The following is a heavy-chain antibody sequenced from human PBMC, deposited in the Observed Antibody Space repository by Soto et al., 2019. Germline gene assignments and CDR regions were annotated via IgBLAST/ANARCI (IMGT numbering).Heavy chain of an antibody. V-gene: IGHV3-30-3*01. J-gene: IGHJ4*02. CDR1: GFTFSSYA. CDR2: ISYDGSNK. CDR3: ARGPASSGYPYYFDY. Sequence: GGSLRLSCAASGFTFSSYAMHWVRQAPGKGLEWVAVISYDGSNKYYADSVKGRFTISRDNSKNTLYLQMNSLRAEDTAVYYCARGPASSGYPYYFDYWGQGTLVTVSS. D-gene: IGHD3-22*01.